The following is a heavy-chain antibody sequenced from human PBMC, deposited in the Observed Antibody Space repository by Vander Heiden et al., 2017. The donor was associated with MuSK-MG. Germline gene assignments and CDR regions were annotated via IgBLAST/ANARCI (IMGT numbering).Heavy chain of an antibody. CDR2: IYYSGST. V-gene: IGHV4-61*01. Sequence: QVQLQESGPGLVKPSETLSLTCTVSGGSVSSGSYYWSWIRQPPGKGLEWIGYIYYSGSTNYNPSIKRRVTIAVDTSKNQFSLKRSSVTAAETAVYYCARDKTYYVAGSYPTHYGMDVWGQGTTVTVSS. J-gene: IGHJ6*02. CDR3: ARDKTYYVAGSYPTHYGMDV. CDR1: GGSVSSGSYY. D-gene: IGHD3-10*01.